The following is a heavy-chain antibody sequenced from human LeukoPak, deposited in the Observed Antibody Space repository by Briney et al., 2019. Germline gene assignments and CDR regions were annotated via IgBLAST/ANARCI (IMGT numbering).Heavy chain of an antibody. CDR3: ARVPSGYSYGSAGRFDY. Sequence: SETLSLTCAVYGGSFSGYYWSWIRQPPGKGLEWIGEINHSGSTNYNPSLKSRVTISVDTSKNQFSLKLSSVTAADTAVYYCARVPSGYSYGSAGRFDYWGQGTLVTVSS. D-gene: IGHD5-18*01. J-gene: IGHJ4*02. CDR1: GGSFSGYY. V-gene: IGHV4-34*01. CDR2: INHSGST.